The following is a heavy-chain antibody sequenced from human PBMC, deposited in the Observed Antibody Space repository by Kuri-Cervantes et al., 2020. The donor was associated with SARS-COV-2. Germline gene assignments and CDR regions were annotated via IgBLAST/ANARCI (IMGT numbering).Heavy chain of an antibody. Sequence: LSLTCAVYGGSFSGYYWSWIRQPPGKGLEWVSAISGSGGSTYYADSVKGRFTISRDNSKNTLYLQMNSLRAEDTAVYYCARGASPDGYNSLVSNYFDYWGQGTLVTVSS. CDR1: GGSFSGYY. CDR3: ARGASPDGYNSLVSNYFDY. D-gene: IGHD5-24*01. J-gene: IGHJ4*02. CDR2: ISGSGGST. V-gene: IGHV3-23*01.